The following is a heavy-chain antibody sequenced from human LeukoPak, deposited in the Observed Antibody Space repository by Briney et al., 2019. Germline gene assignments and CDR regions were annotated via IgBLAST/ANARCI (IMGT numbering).Heavy chain of an antibody. J-gene: IGHJ4*02. CDR2: ISYLGTT. V-gene: IGHV4-39*02. D-gene: IGHD5-18*01. CDR1: GASISTSTYF. CDR3: ARDLGSSGYSYGPFDY. Sequence: SETLSLTCTLSGASISTSTYFWGWIRQSPGKGLEWIGSISYLGTTYFNPSLQSRVTMSIDTSKNQFYLKMSSVTAADTAVYYCARDLGSSGYSYGPFDYWGQGTLVTVSS.